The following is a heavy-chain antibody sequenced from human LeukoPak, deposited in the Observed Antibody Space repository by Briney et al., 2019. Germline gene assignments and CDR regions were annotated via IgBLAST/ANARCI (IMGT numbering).Heavy chain of an antibody. Sequence: GASVKVSCKVSGYTLTELSMHWVRQAPGQGLEWMGGIIPIFGTANYAQKFQGRVTITADKSTSTAYMELSSLRSEDTAVYYCARPIADGSGPDAVKAITHGDAFDIWGQGTMVTVSS. D-gene: IGHD3-22*01. CDR3: ARPIADGSGPDAVKAITHGDAFDI. V-gene: IGHV1-69*06. CDR2: IIPIFGTA. J-gene: IGHJ3*02. CDR1: GYTLTELS.